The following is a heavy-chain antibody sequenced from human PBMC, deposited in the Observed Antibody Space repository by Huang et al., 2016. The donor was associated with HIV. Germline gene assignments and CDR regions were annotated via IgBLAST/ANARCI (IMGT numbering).Heavy chain of an antibody. Sequence: QLQLQESGPGLAKPSETLTLTCAVSGGSITSSTYYWGWIRQPPGKRLEWVASINYSGNTSYNSPLESRVTISRDTFKNEFYLNLASVTATDTAIYYCTRNGESSTYYRPGYSYMDVWGNGTTVTVSS. CDR2: INYSGNT. CDR1: GGSITSSTYY. J-gene: IGHJ6*03. V-gene: IGHV4-39*01. CDR3: TRNGESSTYYRPGYSYMDV. D-gene: IGHD3-10*01.